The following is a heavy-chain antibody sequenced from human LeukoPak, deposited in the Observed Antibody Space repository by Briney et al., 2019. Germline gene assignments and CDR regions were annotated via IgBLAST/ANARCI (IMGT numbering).Heavy chain of an antibody. CDR3: ARDSSSWPPVNLFSDY. V-gene: IGHV3-7*01. D-gene: IGHD6-13*01. Sequence: GGSLRLSCAASGFTFSSYWMSWVRQAPGKGLEWVANIKQDGSEKYYVDSVKGRFTVSRDNAKNSLYLQMNSLRAEDTAVYYCARDSSSWPPVNLFSDYWGQGTLVTVSS. CDR2: IKQDGSEK. CDR1: GFTFSSYW. J-gene: IGHJ4*02.